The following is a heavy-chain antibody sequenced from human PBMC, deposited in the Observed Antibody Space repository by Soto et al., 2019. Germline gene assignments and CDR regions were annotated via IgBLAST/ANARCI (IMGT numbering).Heavy chain of an antibody. V-gene: IGHV4-59*08. Sequence: QVQLQESGPGLVKPSETLSLSCTVSGGSISSYYWSWFRQSPGKRMEWIGYVHHSWGSSYNPSLQRRVAISLDPPKSQFSLKVTSVTATATAVYYCARQGFGPLHGLVDVWGQGTTVTVSS. J-gene: IGHJ6*02. D-gene: IGHD3-10*01. CDR1: GGSISSYY. CDR2: VHHSWGS. CDR3: ARQGFGPLHGLVDV.